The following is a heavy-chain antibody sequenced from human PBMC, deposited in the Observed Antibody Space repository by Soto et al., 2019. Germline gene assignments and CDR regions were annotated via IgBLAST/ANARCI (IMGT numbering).Heavy chain of an antibody. CDR2: ISAGGDST. Sequence: PVGSLRLSCAASGFTFSSYAMSWVRQAPGKGLEWVSAISAGGDSTFYADSVKGRFTISRDNSKDTLYLQMSSLRAEDTAVYFCAQSPQGVFGYWGQGTLVTVSS. CDR3: AQSPQGVFGY. V-gene: IGHV3-23*01. J-gene: IGHJ4*02. CDR1: GFTFSSYA. D-gene: IGHD3-10*01.